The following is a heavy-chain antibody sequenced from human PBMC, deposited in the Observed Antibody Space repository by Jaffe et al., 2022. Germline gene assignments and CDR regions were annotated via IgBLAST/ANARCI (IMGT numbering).Heavy chain of an antibody. V-gene: IGHV3-7*01. Sequence: EVQLVESGGGLVQPGGSLRLSCSASGFTFSTYWMSWVRQAPGKGLQWVANIKQDGSEKYYVDSVRGRFTISRDNAKNSLYLQMNSLRAEDTAVYYCASYYYDFWGARAPFEYWGQGTLVTVSS. CDR1: GFTFSTYW. CDR2: IKQDGSEK. J-gene: IGHJ4*02. D-gene: IGHD3-3*01. CDR3: ASYYYDFWGARAPFEY.